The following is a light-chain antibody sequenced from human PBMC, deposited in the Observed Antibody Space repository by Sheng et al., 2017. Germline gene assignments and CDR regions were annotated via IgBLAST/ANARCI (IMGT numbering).Light chain of an antibody. V-gene: IGLV2-14*03. J-gene: IGLJ2*01. Sequence: QSALTQPASVSESPGQSITISCTGTTSDIGGDFYVSWYQHXPGKAPKLLIYDVTKRPSGLSXRFSGSRSANTASLTISGLQAEDEADYYCSSHSTTGTVIFGGGTKLSLL. CDR1: TSDIGGDFY. CDR2: DVT. CDR3: SSHSTTGTVI.